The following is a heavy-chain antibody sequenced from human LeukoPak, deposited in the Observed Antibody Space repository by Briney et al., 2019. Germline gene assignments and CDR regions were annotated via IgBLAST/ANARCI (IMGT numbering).Heavy chain of an antibody. CDR1: GFTFDDYA. CDR3: ARVTGSPYTTSTDN. D-gene: IGHD1-1*01. J-gene: IGHJ4*02. CDR2: INWNGGST. V-gene: IGHV3-20*04. Sequence: PGGSVRLSCAASGFTFDDYAMNWVRQAPGKGLVWVSGINWNGGSTYYRDSVKGRFTISRDNAKKALSLQMHSLRAEDTALYYRARVTGSPYTTSTDNSGQGALLTVSS.